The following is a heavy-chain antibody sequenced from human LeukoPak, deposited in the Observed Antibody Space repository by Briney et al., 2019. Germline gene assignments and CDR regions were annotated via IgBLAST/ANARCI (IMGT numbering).Heavy chain of an antibody. Sequence: GGSLILSCAASGFTFSDYYMSWIRQAPGKGLEWVSCISSSGSTMYYADSVKGRFTMSRDNAQNSVYLQMNSLRAEDTTVYYCERAGYRNTLFGFWGLGTLVTVSS. CDR2: ISSSGSTM. D-gene: IGHD6-13*01. CDR3: ERAGYRNTLFGF. V-gene: IGHV3-11*01. J-gene: IGHJ4*02. CDR1: GFTFSDYY.